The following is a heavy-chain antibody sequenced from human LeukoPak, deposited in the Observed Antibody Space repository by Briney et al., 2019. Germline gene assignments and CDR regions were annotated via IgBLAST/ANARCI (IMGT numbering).Heavy chain of an antibody. CDR3: ASLYCGGDCYPYDAFDI. CDR2: MYTSGST. D-gene: IGHD2-21*02. CDR1: GGSISSYY. V-gene: IGHV4-4*07. Sequence: SETLSLTCTVSGGSISSYYWSWIRQPAGKGLEWIGRMYTSGSTNYNPSLKSRVTISVDTSKNQFSLKLSSVTAADTAVYYCASLYCGGDCYPYDAFDIWGQGTMVTVSS. J-gene: IGHJ3*02.